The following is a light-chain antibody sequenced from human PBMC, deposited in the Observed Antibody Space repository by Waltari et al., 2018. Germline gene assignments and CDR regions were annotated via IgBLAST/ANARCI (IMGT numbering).Light chain of an antibody. CDR3: QQYNNWPPWT. J-gene: IGKJ1*01. Sequence: EIVMTQSPATLSVSPGERATLSDRASQTVSSNLAWYQQKPGQAPRLLIYGASTRATGIPARFSGSGSRTEFTLTISSLQSEDFAVYYCQQYNNWPPWTFGQGTKVEIK. CDR2: GAS. V-gene: IGKV3-15*01. CDR1: QTVSSN.